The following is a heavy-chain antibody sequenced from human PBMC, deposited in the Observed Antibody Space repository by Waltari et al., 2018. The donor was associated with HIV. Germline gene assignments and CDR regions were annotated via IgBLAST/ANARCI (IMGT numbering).Heavy chain of an antibody. CDR2: INHSGST. V-gene: IGHV4-34*01. Sequence: QVQLQQWGAGLLKPSETLSLTCAVYGGSFSGYYWSWIRQPQGKGLEWIGEINHSGSTNYNPSLKSRATISVDTSKNQFSLKLSSVTAADTAVYYCARDPDSGSGSFRGWFDPWGQGTLVTVSS. CDR3: ARDPDSGSGSFRGWFDP. D-gene: IGHD3-10*01. J-gene: IGHJ5*02. CDR1: GGSFSGYY.